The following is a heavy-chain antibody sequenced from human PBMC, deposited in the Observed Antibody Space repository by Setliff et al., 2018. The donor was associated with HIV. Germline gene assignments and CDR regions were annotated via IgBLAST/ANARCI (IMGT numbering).Heavy chain of an antibody. V-gene: IGHV3-48*03. Sequence: PGESLKISCAAAGFTFSTSEMNWVRQAPGKGLEWISYISSTGAIIYYADSVRGRFTISRDNAKNSVYLQMNSLRADDTALYYCAREFVALGNHFDKWGQGTLVTVSS. CDR2: ISSTGAII. CDR3: AREFVALGNHFDK. CDR1: GFTFSTSE. J-gene: IGHJ4*02.